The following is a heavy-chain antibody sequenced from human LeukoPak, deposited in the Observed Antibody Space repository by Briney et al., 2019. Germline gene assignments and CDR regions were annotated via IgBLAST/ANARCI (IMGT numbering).Heavy chain of an antibody. V-gene: IGHV4-59*01. J-gene: IGHJ4*02. CDR2: IYYIGGT. CDR3: ARDLRGFDN. Sequence: SETLSLTCTVSGGSISSYYWSWIRQPPGKGLEWIGYIYYIGGTNYNPSLKSRVTISVDTSKNQFSLKLSSVTAADTAVYYCARDLRGFDNWGQGTLVTVSS. CDR1: GGSISSYY.